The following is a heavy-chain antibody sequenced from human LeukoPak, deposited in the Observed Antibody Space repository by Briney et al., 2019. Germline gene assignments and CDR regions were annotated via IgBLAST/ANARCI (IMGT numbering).Heavy chain of an antibody. CDR2: IYPGDSDT. V-gene: IGHV5-51*01. D-gene: IGHD3-16*02. CDR1: GYSFTSYW. CDR3: ARSLYDYVWGSYRTTQLLFDP. Sequence: GGSLKISCKGSGYSFTSYWIGWVRQMPGKGLEWMGIIYPGDSDTRYSPSFQGQVTISADKSISTAYLQWSSLKASDTAMYYCARSLYDYVWGSYRTTQLLFDPWGQGTLVTVSS. J-gene: IGHJ5*02.